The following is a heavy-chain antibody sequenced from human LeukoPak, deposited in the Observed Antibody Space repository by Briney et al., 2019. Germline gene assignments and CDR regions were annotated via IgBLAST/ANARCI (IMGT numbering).Heavy chain of an antibody. D-gene: IGHD3-10*01. CDR3: AKDISDDNGSGSYYNTDAFDI. CDR2: ISGSGGST. V-gene: IGHV3-23*01. CDR1: GFTFSSYG. Sequence: GGSLRLSCAASGFTFSSYGMSWVRQAPGKGLEWVSAISGSGGSTYYADSVKGRFTISRDNSKNTLYLQMNSLRAEDTAVYYCAKDISDDNGSGSYYNTDAFDIWGQGTMVTVSS. J-gene: IGHJ3*02.